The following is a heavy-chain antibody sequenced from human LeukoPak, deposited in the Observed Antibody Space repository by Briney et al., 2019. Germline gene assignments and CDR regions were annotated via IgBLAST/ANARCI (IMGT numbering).Heavy chain of an antibody. J-gene: IGHJ4*02. CDR2: ISSSSYI. V-gene: IGHV3-21*01. Sequence: PGGSLRLSCAASGFTFSSYSMNWVRQAPGKGLEWVSSISSSSYIYYADSVKGRFTISRDNAKNSLYLQMNSLRAEDTAVYYCASRGYSGYGHFDYWGQGTLVTVSS. CDR3: ASRGYSGYGHFDY. CDR1: GFTFSSYS. D-gene: IGHD5-12*01.